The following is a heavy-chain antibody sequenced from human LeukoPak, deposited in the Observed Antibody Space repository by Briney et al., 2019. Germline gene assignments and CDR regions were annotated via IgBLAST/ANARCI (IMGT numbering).Heavy chain of an antibody. V-gene: IGHV4-34*01. CDR1: GGSFSGYY. J-gene: IGHJ6*03. CDR3: ARREPHGDYGGKIRYYYYMDV. Sequence: SETLSLTCAVYGGSFSGYYWSWIRQPPGKGLEWIGEINHSGNTNSNPSLKSRVTMSVDTSKNQFSLKLSSLTAADTAMYFCARREPHGDYGGKIRYYYYMDVWGKGTTITISS. D-gene: IGHD4-23*01. CDR2: INHSGNT.